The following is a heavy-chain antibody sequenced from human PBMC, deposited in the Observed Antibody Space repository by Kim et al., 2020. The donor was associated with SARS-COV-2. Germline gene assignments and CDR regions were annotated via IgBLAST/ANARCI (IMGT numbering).Heavy chain of an antibody. Sequence: AQKFQGRVTITADESTSTAYMELSSLRSEDTAVYYCARVGGSGSYFIFDYWGQGTLVTVSS. CDR3: ARVGGSGSYFIFDY. J-gene: IGHJ4*02. D-gene: IGHD3-10*01. V-gene: IGHV1-69*01.